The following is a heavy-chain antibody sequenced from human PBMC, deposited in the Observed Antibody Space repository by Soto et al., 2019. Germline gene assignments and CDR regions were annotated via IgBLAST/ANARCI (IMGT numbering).Heavy chain of an antibody. CDR2: IYYSGST. V-gene: IGHV4-59*08. CDR1: GGSISIYY. J-gene: IGHJ4*02. D-gene: IGHD3-16*01. CDR3: ARRWGNGFDY. Sequence: PSETLSLTCTVSGGSISIYYWSWIRQPPGKGLEWIGYIYYSGSTNYNPSLKSRVTISVDTSKNLFSLKLTSVTAADTAVYYCARRWGNGFDYWGQGTLVTVS.